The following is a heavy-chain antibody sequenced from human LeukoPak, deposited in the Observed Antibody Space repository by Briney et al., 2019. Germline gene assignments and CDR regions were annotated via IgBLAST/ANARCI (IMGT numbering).Heavy chain of an antibody. Sequence: PGGSLTPYCAASGLALSSNWMSWVRQAPGKGLEGLANIKQDGSEKYYVDSVKGRFTISRDNAKNSLYLQMNSLRAEDTAVYYCAKEGYCSSTSCSGVDYWGQGTLVTVSS. CDR1: GLALSSNW. CDR3: AKEGYCSSTSCSGVDY. CDR2: IKQDGSEK. V-gene: IGHV3-7*01. J-gene: IGHJ4*02. D-gene: IGHD2-2*01.